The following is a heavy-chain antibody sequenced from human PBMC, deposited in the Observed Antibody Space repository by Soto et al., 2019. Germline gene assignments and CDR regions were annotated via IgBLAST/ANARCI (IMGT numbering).Heavy chain of an antibody. J-gene: IGHJ5*02. V-gene: IGHV3-23*01. CDR3: AKDTVPVATPWFDP. CDR2: LSGSGGST. D-gene: IGHD2-2*01. CDR1: GFTFSNYA. Sequence: EVQLLESGGGLVQPGGSLRLSCAASGFTFSNYAMSWVRQAPGKGLEWVSTLSGSGGSTNYADSVKGRFTISRDNSKNTLYLQMNSLRAEDTAVYYCAKDTVPVATPWFDPWGQGTLVTVSS.